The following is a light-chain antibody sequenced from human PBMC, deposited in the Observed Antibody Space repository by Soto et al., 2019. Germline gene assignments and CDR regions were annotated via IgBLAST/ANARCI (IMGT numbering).Light chain of an antibody. Sequence: DIQITQSPSSLSASVGDRVTITCRASQSISSYSNWYQQKPGKAPKLLIYAASTLQSGVPSRFSGSGSGTDFTLTITTLQPEDVATYYCQKYDGVPLTFGGGTKVDIK. J-gene: IGKJ4*01. CDR2: AAS. CDR3: QKYDGVPLT. CDR1: QSISSY. V-gene: IGKV1-39*01.